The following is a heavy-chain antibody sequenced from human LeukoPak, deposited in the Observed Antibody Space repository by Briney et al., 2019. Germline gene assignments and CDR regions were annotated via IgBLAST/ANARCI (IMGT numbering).Heavy chain of an antibody. J-gene: IGHJ4*02. D-gene: IGHD6-13*01. CDR1: GFTFSRFG. V-gene: IGHV3-21*05. CDR2: ISSTSGDV. CDR3: ARDPYSSSWYYFDY. Sequence: PGGSLRLSCVASGFTFSRFGMNWVRQAPGKGLEWISHISSTSGDVYYADSVKGRFTISRDNAKNSLYLQMNSLTAEDTAVYYCARDPYSSSWYYFDYWGQGTLVTVSS.